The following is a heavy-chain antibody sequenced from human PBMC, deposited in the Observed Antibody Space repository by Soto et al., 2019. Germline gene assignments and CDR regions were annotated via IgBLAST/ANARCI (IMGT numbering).Heavy chain of an antibody. V-gene: IGHV4-31*03. CDR3: ARSKWNYVEGWFDH. J-gene: IGHJ5*02. CDR1: GGSISSGGYY. D-gene: IGHD1-7*01. Sequence: LSLTCTVSGGSISSGGYYWSWIRQHPGKGLEWIGYIYYSGSTYYNPSLKSRVTISVDTSKNQFSLKLSSVTAADTAVYYCARSKWNYVEGWFDHWGQGTLVTVSS. CDR2: IYYSGST.